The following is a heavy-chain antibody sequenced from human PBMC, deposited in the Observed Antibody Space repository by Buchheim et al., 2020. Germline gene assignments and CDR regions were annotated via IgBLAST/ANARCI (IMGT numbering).Heavy chain of an antibody. J-gene: IGHJ6*02. CDR2: ISYDGSNK. V-gene: IGHV3-30*04. D-gene: IGHD3-3*01. CDR1: GFTFSSYA. Sequence: QVQLVESGGGVVQPGRSLRLSCAASGFTFSSYAMHWVRQAPGKGLEWVAVISYDGSNKYYADSVKGRFTISRDNSKNTLYLQMNSLRAEDTAVYYCARDRGIAFWCGYLGNYYYYGMDVWGQGTT. CDR3: ARDRGIAFWCGYLGNYYYYGMDV.